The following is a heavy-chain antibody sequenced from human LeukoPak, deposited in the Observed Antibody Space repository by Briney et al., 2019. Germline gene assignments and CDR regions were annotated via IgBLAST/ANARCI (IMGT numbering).Heavy chain of an antibody. J-gene: IGHJ4*02. Sequence: GGSLRLSCAASEFSVGSNYMTWVRQAPGKGLEWVSLIYSGGSTYYADSVKGRFTISRDNSKNTLYLQMNSLRAEDTAVYYCASVDTAMVLYWGQGTLVTVSS. CDR2: IYSGGST. CDR1: EFSVGSNY. V-gene: IGHV3-66*01. D-gene: IGHD5-18*01. CDR3: ASVDTAMVLY.